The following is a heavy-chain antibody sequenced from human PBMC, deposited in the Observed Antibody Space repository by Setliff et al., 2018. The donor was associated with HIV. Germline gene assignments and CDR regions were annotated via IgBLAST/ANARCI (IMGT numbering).Heavy chain of an antibody. Sequence: SETLSLTCAVYGGSFSGHYWSWIRQPPGKGLEWIGEINHSGSTNYNPSLKSRATISVDKSKKQFSLKVTSVTAADTAVYYCARDPRPSNYRLLWYFDFWGQGTLVTVSS. CDR1: GGSFSGHY. V-gene: IGHV4-34*01. CDR3: ARDPRPSNYRLLWYFDF. J-gene: IGHJ4*02. CDR2: INHSGST. D-gene: IGHD2-2*01.